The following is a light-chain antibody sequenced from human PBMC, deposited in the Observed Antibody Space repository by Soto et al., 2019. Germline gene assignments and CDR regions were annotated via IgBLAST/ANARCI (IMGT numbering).Light chain of an antibody. J-gene: IGLJ1*01. Sequence: QSARTQPPSASGSPGQSVTISCTGTSSDVGGYNFVSWYQQQPGKAPKLIIYEINKRPSGVPDRFSGSKSGNTASLTVSGLQAEDEADYYCTSYAGSNNRYVFGTATKLTVL. V-gene: IGLV2-8*01. CDR2: EIN. CDR1: SSDVGGYNF. CDR3: TSYAGSNNRYV.